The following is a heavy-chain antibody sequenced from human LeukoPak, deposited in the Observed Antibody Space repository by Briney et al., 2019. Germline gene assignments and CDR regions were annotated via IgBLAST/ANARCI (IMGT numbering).Heavy chain of an antibody. V-gene: IGHV3-21*01. CDR2: ISSSSSYI. Sequence: GGSLRLSCAASGFTFSSYSMNWVRQAPGKGLEWVSSISSSSSYIYYADSVKGRFTISRDNAKNSLYLQMNSLRAEDTAVYYCARDGSSGWVFDYWGQGTLVTASS. J-gene: IGHJ4*02. CDR3: ARDGSSGWVFDY. CDR1: GFTFSSYS. D-gene: IGHD6-19*01.